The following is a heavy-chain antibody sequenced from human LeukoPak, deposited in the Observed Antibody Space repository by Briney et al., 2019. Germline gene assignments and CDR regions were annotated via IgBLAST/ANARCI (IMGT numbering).Heavy chain of an antibody. CDR1: GFTLSNYS. Sequence: GGSLRLSCAASGFTLSNYSMNWVRQAPGKGLEWVAFISSSSSYIFYADSLKGRFTIFRDNAKNSLYLQMNSLRADDTAVYYCARDLAYGDDGLWGQGTLVTVSS. D-gene: IGHD4-17*01. J-gene: IGHJ4*02. CDR2: ISSSSSYI. CDR3: ARDLAYGDDGL. V-gene: IGHV3-21*01.